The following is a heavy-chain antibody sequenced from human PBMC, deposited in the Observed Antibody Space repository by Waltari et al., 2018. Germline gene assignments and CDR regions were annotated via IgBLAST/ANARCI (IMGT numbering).Heavy chain of an antibody. D-gene: IGHD2-8*02. Sequence: QVQLVQSGAEVKKPGSSMKISCKASGGTFSSYAISWVRQAPGQGLEWMGRILPMFNPANYAQKFQDRIIITADKSTSTAYMELSSLTSDDTAVYYCARGVLAASHYYYYYMDVWGTGTTVTISS. CDR1: GGTFSSYA. CDR3: ARGVLAASHYYYYYMDV. V-gene: IGHV1-69*13. J-gene: IGHJ6*03. CDR2: ILPMFNPA.